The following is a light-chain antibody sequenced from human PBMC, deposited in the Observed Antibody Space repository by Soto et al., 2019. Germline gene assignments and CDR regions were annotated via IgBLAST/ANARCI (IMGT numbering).Light chain of an antibody. Sequence: QSALTQPASVSGSPGQSITISCTGTSSDVGGYNYVSWYQQHPGKAPKLMIYDVSNRPSGVSNRFSGSKSGNTASLTISGLQAEDEADYYCSSYTSSSTLVVFGGGTKGHRP. CDR3: SSYTSSSTLVV. CDR2: DVS. J-gene: IGLJ2*01. V-gene: IGLV2-14*01. CDR1: SSDVGGYNY.